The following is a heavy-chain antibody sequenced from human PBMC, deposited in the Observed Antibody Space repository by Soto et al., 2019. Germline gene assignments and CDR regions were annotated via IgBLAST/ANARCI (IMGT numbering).Heavy chain of an antibody. V-gene: IGHV2-5*01. D-gene: IGHD4-4*01. CDR2: IYWNDDK. Sequence: QITLKESGPTLVKPXQTLTLTCTFSGFSLSISGVGVGWIRQPPGKALEWLALIYWNDDKRYSPSLKSRLTITKDTSKSQVVLTMTNMDPVDTATYYCAHSRRDYSNYYWGQGTLVTVSS. J-gene: IGHJ4*02. CDR3: AHSRRDYSNYY. CDR1: GFSLSISGVG.